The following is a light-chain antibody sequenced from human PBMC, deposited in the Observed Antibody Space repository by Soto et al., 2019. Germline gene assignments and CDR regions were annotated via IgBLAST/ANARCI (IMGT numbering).Light chain of an antibody. Sequence: EIVMTQSPATLSVSPGERATLSCRASQSVSSNLAWYQQKPGQAPRLLIYGASTRATGIPARFSGSGSGTEFTLTISSLQSVDFAVYYCQHRGTFGQGTKVEIK. J-gene: IGKJ1*01. CDR1: QSVSSN. V-gene: IGKV3-15*01. CDR2: GAS. CDR3: QHRGT.